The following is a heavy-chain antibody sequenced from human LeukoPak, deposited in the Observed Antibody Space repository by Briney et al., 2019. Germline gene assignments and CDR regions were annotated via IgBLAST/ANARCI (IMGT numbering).Heavy chain of an antibody. D-gene: IGHD3-22*01. CDR3: ARDLHSGYYSIFDY. Sequence: SQTLSLTCTVSGGSISSGDYYWSWIRQPPGKGLEWIGYIYYSGSTYYHPSLKSRVTISVDTSKNQFSPKLSSVTAADTAVYYCARDLHSGYYSIFDYWGQGTLVTVSS. J-gene: IGHJ4*02. CDR2: IYYSGST. CDR1: GGSISSGDYY. V-gene: IGHV4-30-4*08.